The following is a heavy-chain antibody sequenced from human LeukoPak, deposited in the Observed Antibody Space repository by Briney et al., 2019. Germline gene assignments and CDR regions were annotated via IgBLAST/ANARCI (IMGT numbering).Heavy chain of an antibody. CDR1: GYTFTSYY. CDR3: ARDAQASYYDILTGVYGMDV. Sequence: ASVKVSCKASGYTFTSYYMHWVRQDPGQGLEWMGIINPSGGSTSYAQKFQGRVTMTRDTSTSTVYMELSSLRSEDTAVYYCARDAQASYYDILTGVYGMDVWGKGTTVTVSS. J-gene: IGHJ6*04. D-gene: IGHD3-9*01. CDR2: INPSGGST. V-gene: IGHV1-46*01.